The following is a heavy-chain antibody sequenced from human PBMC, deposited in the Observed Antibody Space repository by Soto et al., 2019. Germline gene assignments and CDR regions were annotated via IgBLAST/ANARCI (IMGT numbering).Heavy chain of an antibody. CDR2: INPNSGGT. Sequence: QVQLVQSGAEVKIPGASVKVSCKASGYTFTGYYINWVRQAPGQGLEWMGWINPNSGGTNYPQRFQGRVTMSRDTSIRTAYMELSGLTSDDTAVYYCAREVELYFDNWGHGTLVTVSS. CDR3: AREVELYFDN. V-gene: IGHV1-2*02. CDR1: GYTFTGYY. J-gene: IGHJ4*01. D-gene: IGHD1-7*01.